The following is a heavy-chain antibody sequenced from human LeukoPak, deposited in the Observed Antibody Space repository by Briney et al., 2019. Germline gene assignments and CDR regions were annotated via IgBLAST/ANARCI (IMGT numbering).Heavy chain of an antibody. CDR2: IIPIFGTA. V-gene: IGHV1-69*13. Sequence: SVKVSCKASGYTFTGYYMHWVRQAPGQGLEWMGGIIPIFGTANYAQKFQGRVTITADESTSTAYMELSSLRSEDTAVYYCARAPSGPHYYYYYYMDVWGKGTTVTISS. J-gene: IGHJ6*03. CDR3: ARAPSGPHYYYYYYMDV. CDR1: GYTFTGYY. D-gene: IGHD2-15*01.